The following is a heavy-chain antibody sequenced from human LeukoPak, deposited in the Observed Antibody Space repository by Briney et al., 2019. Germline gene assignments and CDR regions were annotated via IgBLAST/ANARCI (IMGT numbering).Heavy chain of an antibody. Sequence: PGGSLRLSCAASGFTFSSFAMSWVSQAPGKGLEWVSFISGSGGSTYYADSVKGRFTISRDNSENTLFLQMNSLKTEDTAVYYCTTLYGSGSYYWGQGTLVTVSS. CDR3: TTLYGSGSYY. J-gene: IGHJ4*02. V-gene: IGHV3-23*01. CDR1: GFTFSSFA. CDR2: ISGSGGST. D-gene: IGHD3-10*01.